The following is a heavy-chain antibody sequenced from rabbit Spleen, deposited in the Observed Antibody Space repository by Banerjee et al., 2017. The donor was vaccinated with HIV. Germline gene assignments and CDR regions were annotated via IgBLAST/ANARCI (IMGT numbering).Heavy chain of an antibody. CDR2: IYTGNGKT. Sequence: QSLEESGGDLVKPGTSLTLTCTASGFSFNTDQDMCWVRQAPGKGLEWIGCIYTGNGKTYYASWAKGRFTISKSSSTTVTLQMTSLTAADTATYFCARDSASSFSSYGMDLWGPGTLVTVS. CDR1: GFSFNTDQD. D-gene: IGHD8-1*01. V-gene: IGHV1S40*01. CDR3: ARDSASSFSSYGMDL. J-gene: IGHJ6*01.